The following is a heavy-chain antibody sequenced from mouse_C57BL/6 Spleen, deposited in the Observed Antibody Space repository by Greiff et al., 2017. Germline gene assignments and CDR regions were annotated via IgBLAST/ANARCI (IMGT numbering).Heavy chain of an antibody. Sequence: QVQLQQPGAELVKPGASVKMSCKASGYTFTSYWITWVKQRPGQGLEWIGDIYPGSGSTNYNEKFKSKATLTVDTSSSTAYMQLSSLTSEDSAVYYCARRLRWDWYFDVWGTGTTVTVSS. V-gene: IGHV1-55*01. D-gene: IGHD1-1*01. CDR2: IYPGSGST. J-gene: IGHJ1*03. CDR1: GYTFTSYW. CDR3: ARRLRWDWYFDV.